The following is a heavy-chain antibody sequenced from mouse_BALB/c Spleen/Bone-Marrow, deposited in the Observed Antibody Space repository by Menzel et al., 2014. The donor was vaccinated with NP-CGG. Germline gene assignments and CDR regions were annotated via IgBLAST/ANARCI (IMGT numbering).Heavy chain of an antibody. Sequence: EVHLVESGPELVKPGSSMKISCKASGYSFTGYTMNWVKQSHGKNLEWIGLINPYNGGTSYNQKFKGEATLTVNKSSSTAYMELLSLTSEDSAVYYCARENYGSSYGFAYWGQGTQVTVSA. CDR2: INPYNGGT. CDR3: ARENYGSSYGFAY. D-gene: IGHD1-1*01. CDR1: GYSFTGYT. V-gene: IGHV1-26*01. J-gene: IGHJ3*01.